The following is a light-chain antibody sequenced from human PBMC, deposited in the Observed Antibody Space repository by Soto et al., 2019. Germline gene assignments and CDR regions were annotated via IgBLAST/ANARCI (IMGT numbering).Light chain of an antibody. Sequence: EIVLTQSPGTLSLSPGERATLSCRASQSVRSSYLAWYQQKPGQAPRLLIYGASSRATGIPDRFSGSGSGTDFTLTISRLEPEDFAGYYCQQYGSSPWTFGQGTKVEIK. CDR2: GAS. CDR1: QSVRSSY. CDR3: QQYGSSPWT. V-gene: IGKV3-20*01. J-gene: IGKJ1*01.